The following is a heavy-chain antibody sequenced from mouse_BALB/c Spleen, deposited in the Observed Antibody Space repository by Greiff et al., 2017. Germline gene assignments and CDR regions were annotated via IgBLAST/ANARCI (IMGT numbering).Heavy chain of an antibody. V-gene: IGHV5-12-1*01. CDR2: ISSGGGST. CDR3: ARHEAVYYAMDY. Sequence: DVKLVESGGGLVKPGGSLKLSCAASGFAFSSYDMSWVRQTPEKRLEWVAYISSGGGSTYYPDTVKGRFTISRDNAKNTLYLQMSSLKSEDTAMYYCARHEAVYYAMDYWGQGTSVTVSS. CDR1: GFAFSSYD. J-gene: IGHJ4*01.